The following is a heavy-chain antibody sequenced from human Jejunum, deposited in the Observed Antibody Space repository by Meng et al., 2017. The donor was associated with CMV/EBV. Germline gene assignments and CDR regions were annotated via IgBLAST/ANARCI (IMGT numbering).Heavy chain of an antibody. V-gene: IGHV3-23*03. CDR2: IYSGGSVT. CDR1: EFTVSTYA. CDR3: AKDSITGDLDY. D-gene: IGHD7-27*01. J-gene: IGHJ4*02. Sequence: CAASEFTVSTYAMSWVRQAPGKGLEWISVIYSGGSVTYYADSVKGRFIITRDNSKDTVYLQMNSLRVEDTAVYYCAKDSITGDLDYWGQGTLVTVSS.